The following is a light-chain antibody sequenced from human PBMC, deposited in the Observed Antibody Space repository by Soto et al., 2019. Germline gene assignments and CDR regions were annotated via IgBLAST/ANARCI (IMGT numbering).Light chain of an antibody. CDR2: KAS. CDR3: QQLNSYPMIT. CDR1: QTISSW. V-gene: IGKV1-5*03. Sequence: DIQMTQSPSTLSGSVGDRVTITGRASQTISSWLAWYQQKPGKAPKLLIYKASTLKSGVPSRFSGSGSGTEFTLTISRLQPEDFATYYCQQLNSYPMITFGQGTRLEIK. J-gene: IGKJ5*01.